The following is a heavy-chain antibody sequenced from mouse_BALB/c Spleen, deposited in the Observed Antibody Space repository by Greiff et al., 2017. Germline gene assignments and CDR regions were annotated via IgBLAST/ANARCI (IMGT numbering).Heavy chain of an antibody. J-gene: IGHJ3*01. CDR2: ISSGSSTI. CDR3: ARYGSSGYVGFAY. V-gene: IGHV5-17*02. D-gene: IGHD3-1*01. CDR1: GFTFSSFG. Sequence: EVQGVESGGGLVQPGGSRKLSCAASGFTFSSFGMHWVRQAPEKGLEWVAYISSGSSTIYYADTVKGRFTISRDNPKNTLFLQMTSLRSEDTAMYYCARYGSSGYVGFAYWGQGTLVTVSA.